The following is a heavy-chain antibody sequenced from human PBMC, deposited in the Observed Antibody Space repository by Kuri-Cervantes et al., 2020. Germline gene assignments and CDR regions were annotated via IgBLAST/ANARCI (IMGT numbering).Heavy chain of an antibody. J-gene: IGHJ4*02. V-gene: IGHV3-53*05. CDR2: IYSCGST. D-gene: IGHD6-19*01. CDR1: GFTVSSNY. CDR3: AKEGSGWLDFDY. Sequence: GGSLRLSCAASGFTVSSNYMSWVRQAPGKGLEWVSVIYSCGSTYYADSVKGRFTISRDNSKNTLYLQMNSLRAEDTALYYCAKEGSGWLDFDYWGQGTLVTVSS.